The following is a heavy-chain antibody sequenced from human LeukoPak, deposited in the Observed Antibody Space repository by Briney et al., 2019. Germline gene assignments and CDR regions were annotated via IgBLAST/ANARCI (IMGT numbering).Heavy chain of an antibody. CDR1: GFTFSKYW. CDR2: INTDGTVT. CDR3: ATRQWLAPPPDS. D-gene: IGHD6-19*01. V-gene: IGHV3-74*01. J-gene: IGHJ4*02. Sequence: GGSLRLSCAASGFTFSKYWMLWVRQAPGRGLESVSRINTDGTVTTYADSVKGRFTVSRDNADNTMFLQMNSVRDEDTAVYYCATRQWLAPPPDSWGQGTPVTVSS.